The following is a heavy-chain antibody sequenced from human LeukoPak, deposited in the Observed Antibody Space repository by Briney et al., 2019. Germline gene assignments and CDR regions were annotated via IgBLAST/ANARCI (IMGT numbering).Heavy chain of an antibody. CDR2: LYYSGST. CDR1: GGTISSRSYY. J-gene: IGHJ3*02. CDR3: ARWEESDGCDI. D-gene: IGHD1-26*01. Sequence: SETLSLTCTVSGGTISSRSYYWGWIRQPPGKGLVGFGSLYYSGSTYYHPSLKSRVSISVDTSKKQFSLKLSSVTAADTAVYYCARWEESDGCDIWGQGTMVTVSS. V-gene: IGHV4-39*01.